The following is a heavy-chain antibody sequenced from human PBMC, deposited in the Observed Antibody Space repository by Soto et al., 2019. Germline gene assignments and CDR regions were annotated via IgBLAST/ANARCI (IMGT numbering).Heavy chain of an antibody. V-gene: IGHV3-30-3*01. CDR2: ISYDGSNK. Sequence: QVQLVESGGGVVQPGRSLRLSCAASGFTFSSYAMHWVRQAPGKGLEWVAVISYDGSNKYYADSVKGRFTISRDNSRNTRYLKMNTLKAETRVVYSCGGGYNFWRVIRGLDYWGRGT. CDR1: GFTFSSYA. D-gene: IGHD3-3*01. CDR3: GGGYNFWRVIRGLDY. J-gene: IGHJ4*02.